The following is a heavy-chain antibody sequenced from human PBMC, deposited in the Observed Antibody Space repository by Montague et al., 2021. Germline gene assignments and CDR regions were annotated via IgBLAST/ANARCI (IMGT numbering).Heavy chain of an antibody. CDR1: GFSLSTSGVG. D-gene: IGHD5-12*01. CDR2: IYWDDDK. Sequence: PALVKPTQTLTLTCTFSGFSLSTSGVGMGWIRQPPGKALEWLALIYWDDDKHYSPSLKSRLTITKDTSKNQVVLTMTNMDPVDTATYYCAHRQGGYDLWYWGQGTLVTVSS. V-gene: IGHV2-5*02. J-gene: IGHJ4*02. CDR3: AHRQGGYDLWY.